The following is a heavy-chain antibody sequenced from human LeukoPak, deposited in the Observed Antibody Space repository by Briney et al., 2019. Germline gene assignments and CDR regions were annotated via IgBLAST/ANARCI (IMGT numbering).Heavy chain of an antibody. Sequence: ASVKVSCKASGYTFTGYYIHWVRQAPGQGLEWVGWINPHSGDTNYAQKFQGRVTMTRDTSISTAYMELSRLRSDDTAVYYCARGPGDFDYWGQGTLVTVSS. J-gene: IGHJ4*02. V-gene: IGHV1-2*02. CDR1: GYTFTGYY. CDR2: INPHSGDT. D-gene: IGHD1-1*01. CDR3: ARGPGDFDY.